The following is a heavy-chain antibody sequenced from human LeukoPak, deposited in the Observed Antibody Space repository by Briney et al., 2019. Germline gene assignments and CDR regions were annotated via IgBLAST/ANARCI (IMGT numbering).Heavy chain of an antibody. CDR2: IIPIFGIA. V-gene: IGHV1-69*04. CDR1: GGTFSSYA. CDR3: ARDPNIAAAGTNWFDP. J-gene: IGHJ5*02. Sequence: VASVKVSCKASGGTFSSYAISWVRQAPGQRLEWMGRIIPIFGIANYAQKFQGRVTITADKSTSTAYMELSSLRSEDTAVYYCARDPNIAAAGTNWFDPWGQGTLVTVSS. D-gene: IGHD6-13*01.